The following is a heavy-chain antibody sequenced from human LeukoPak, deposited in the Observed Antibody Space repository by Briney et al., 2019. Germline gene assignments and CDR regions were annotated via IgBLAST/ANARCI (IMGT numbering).Heavy chain of an antibody. CDR3: GTSGYSGYELDY. CDR2: IYPGDSDT. Sequence: GESLKISCKGSGYSFTNFWIAWVRQMPGKGLEWMGIIYPGDSDTRYSPSFQGQVTISADKSITTAYLQWSSLKASDSAMYHCGTSGYSGYELDYWGQGTLVTVSS. D-gene: IGHD5-12*01. V-gene: IGHV5-51*01. J-gene: IGHJ4*02. CDR1: GYSFTNFW.